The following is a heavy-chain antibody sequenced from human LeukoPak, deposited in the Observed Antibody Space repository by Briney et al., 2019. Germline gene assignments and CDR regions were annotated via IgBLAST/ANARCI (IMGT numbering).Heavy chain of an antibody. Sequence: SQTLSLTCAIAGDSVSSNSAAWNWIRQSPSRGLEWLGRTYYRSKWYNDYAVSVKSRITINPDTSKNQFSLQLNSVTPGDTAVYYCAREFYPDYYYGMDVWGQGTTVTVSS. CDR3: AREFYPDYYYGMDV. J-gene: IGHJ6*02. V-gene: IGHV6-1*01. CDR1: GDSVSSNSAA. D-gene: IGHD3-3*01. CDR2: TYYRSKWYN.